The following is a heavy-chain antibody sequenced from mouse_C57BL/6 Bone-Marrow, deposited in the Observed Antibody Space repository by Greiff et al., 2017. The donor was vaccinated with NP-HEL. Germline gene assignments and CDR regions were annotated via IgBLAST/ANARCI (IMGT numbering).Heavy chain of an antibody. CDR2: IDPSDSYT. CDR3: AREGITTVVAHFDY. J-gene: IGHJ2*01. Sequence: QVQLQQPGAELVKPGASVKLSCKASGYTFTSYWMQWVKQRPGQGLEWIGEIDPSDSYTNYNQKFKGKATLTVDTSSSTAYMQLSSLTSEDSAVYYCAREGITTVVAHFDYWGQCTTLTVSS. V-gene: IGHV1-50*01. CDR1: GYTFTSYW. D-gene: IGHD1-1*01.